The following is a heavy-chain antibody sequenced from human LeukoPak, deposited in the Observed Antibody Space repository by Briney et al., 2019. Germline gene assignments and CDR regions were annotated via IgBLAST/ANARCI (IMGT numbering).Heavy chain of an antibody. J-gene: IGHJ5*02. Sequence: SETLSLTCTVSGGSISSGSYYWSWIRQPAGKGLVWIGRIYTSGSTNYNPSLKSRVTISVDTSKNQFSLKLSSVTAADTAVYYCARGIVVVPAAIEWFDPWGQGTLVTVSS. CDR2: IYTSGST. CDR3: ARGIVVVPAAIEWFDP. V-gene: IGHV4-61*02. CDR1: GGSISSGSYY. D-gene: IGHD2-2*02.